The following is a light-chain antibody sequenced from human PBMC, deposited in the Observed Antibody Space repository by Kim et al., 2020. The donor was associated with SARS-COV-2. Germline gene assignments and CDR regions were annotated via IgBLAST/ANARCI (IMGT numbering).Light chain of an antibody. CDR3: QQYDNLPIT. CDR2: DAS. CDR1: QDISNY. Sequence: ASVGDRVTITCQASQDISNYVNWYQQQPGKPPKLLIDDASKLQTVLPSRFSGSVSRTDFTFTIRILQPEDIATYYCQQYDNLPITFCQGTRLEIK. V-gene: IGKV1-33*01. J-gene: IGKJ5*01.